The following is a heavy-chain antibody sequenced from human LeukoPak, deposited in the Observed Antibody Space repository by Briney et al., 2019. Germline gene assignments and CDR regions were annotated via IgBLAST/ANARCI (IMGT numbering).Heavy chain of an antibody. D-gene: IGHD3-16*02. CDR2: INPNSGGT. CDR3: ARGAYYDYVWGSYRPEGFDY. J-gene: IGHJ4*02. Sequence: ASVKVSCKASGYTFTSYYMHWVRQAPGQGLEWMGWINPNSGGTNYAQKFQGRVTMTRDTSISTAYMELSRLRSDDTAVYYCARGAYYDYVWGSYRPEGFDYWGQGTLVTVSS. V-gene: IGHV1-2*02. CDR1: GYTFTSYY.